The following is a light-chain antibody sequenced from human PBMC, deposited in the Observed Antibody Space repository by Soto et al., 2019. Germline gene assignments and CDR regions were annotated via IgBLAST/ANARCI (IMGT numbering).Light chain of an antibody. Sequence: EIVMSQSPATLSVSPGERATLSCRASQSVSSNLAWYQQKPGQGPRLLIYAASTRATGIPARFSGSGSGTEFTLTISSLQSEDFAVYYCQQYNNWPPITFGPGTKVDIK. CDR2: AAS. CDR1: QSVSSN. J-gene: IGKJ3*01. V-gene: IGKV3-15*01. CDR3: QQYNNWPPIT.